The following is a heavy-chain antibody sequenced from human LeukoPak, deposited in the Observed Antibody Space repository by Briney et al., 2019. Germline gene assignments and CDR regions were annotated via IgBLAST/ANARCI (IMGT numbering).Heavy chain of an antibody. Sequence: SETLSLTCTVSGGSIGSYYWGWIRQPPGKGLEWIGSIYYSGSTYYNPSLKSRVTISVDTSKNQFSLKLSSVTAADTAVYYCARHRQWLVLNDAFDIWGQGTMVTVSS. CDR2: IYYSGST. CDR1: GGSIGSYY. V-gene: IGHV4-39*01. J-gene: IGHJ3*02. D-gene: IGHD6-19*01. CDR3: ARHRQWLVLNDAFDI.